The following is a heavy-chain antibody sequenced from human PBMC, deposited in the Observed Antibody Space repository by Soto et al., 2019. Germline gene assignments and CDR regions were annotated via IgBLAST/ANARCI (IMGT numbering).Heavy chain of an antibody. CDR1: GFTFSGYE. J-gene: IGHJ4*02. CDR3: ARDIVSFFDY. Sequence: GGSLRLSCVASGFTFSGYEMNWVRQAPGKGLEWVSYISSSGNIMYYADSVEGRFTISRYNAKNSLYLQMNSLRAEDAAVYYCARDIVSFFDYWGLGTLVTVSS. CDR2: ISSSGNIM. V-gene: IGHV3-48*03. D-gene: IGHD3-16*02.